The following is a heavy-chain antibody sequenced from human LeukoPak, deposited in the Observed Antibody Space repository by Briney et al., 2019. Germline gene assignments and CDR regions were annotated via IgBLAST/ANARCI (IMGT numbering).Heavy chain of an antibody. D-gene: IGHD2/OR15-2a*01. Sequence: PGGSLRLSCAASGFTFSSYEMTWVRQAPGKGLEWVSYISSSGSTTYYADAVKGRFSISRDKAKNSLFLQMTSLRAEDPAVYYCARDSIGPKSDSAQPLDYWGQGTLVTVSS. CDR2: ISSSGSTT. CDR1: GFTFSSYE. CDR3: ARDSIGPKSDSAQPLDY. V-gene: IGHV3-48*03. J-gene: IGHJ4*02.